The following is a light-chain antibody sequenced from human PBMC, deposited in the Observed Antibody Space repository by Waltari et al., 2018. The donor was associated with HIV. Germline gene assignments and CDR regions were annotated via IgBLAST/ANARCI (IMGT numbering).Light chain of an antibody. CDR1: SGRIGSNY. J-gene: IGLJ3*02. CDR2: EDN. Sequence: NFMLTQPHSVSGSAGKTVTISCTRDSGRIGSNYVQRFQQRPGSSPRTLIFEDNQRPSGVSDRFSVSIDSSSNSASLTISGLKTEDEGHYYCQSYDTKTHWVFGGGSKLTVL. CDR3: QSYDTKTHWV. V-gene: IGLV6-57*01.